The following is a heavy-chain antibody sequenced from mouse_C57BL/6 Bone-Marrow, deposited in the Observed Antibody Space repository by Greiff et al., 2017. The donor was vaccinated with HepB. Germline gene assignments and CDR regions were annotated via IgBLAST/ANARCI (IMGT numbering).Heavy chain of an antibody. CDR3: AQDLTTPYDFDV. J-gene: IGHJ1*03. D-gene: IGHD6-1*01. Sequence: EVQLQESGPVLVKPGASVKMSCKASGYTFTDYYMNWVKQSHGKSLEWIGVINPYNGGTSYNQKFKGKATLTVDKSSSTAYMELNSQTSEDSAVYYCAQDLTTPYDFDVWGTGTTVTVSS. V-gene: IGHV1-19*01. CDR1: GYTFTDYY. CDR2: INPYNGGT.